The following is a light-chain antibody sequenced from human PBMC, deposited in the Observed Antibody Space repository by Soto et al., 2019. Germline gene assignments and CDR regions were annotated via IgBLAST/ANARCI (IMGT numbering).Light chain of an antibody. CDR2: DAS. J-gene: IGKJ5*01. Sequence: EIVLTQSPGTLSLSPGERATLSCRATQSVSSPYLAWYQQKPGQAPRLLIYDASNRATGIPARFSGSGSGTDFTLTISSLEPEDFAVYYCQQRSNWPPLISFGQGTRLEIK. CDR3: QQRSNWPPLIS. CDR1: QSVSSPY. V-gene: IGKV3-11*01.